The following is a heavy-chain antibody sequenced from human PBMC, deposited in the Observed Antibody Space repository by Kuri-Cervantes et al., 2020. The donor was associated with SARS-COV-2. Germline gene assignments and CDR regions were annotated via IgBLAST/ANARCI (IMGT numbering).Heavy chain of an antibody. Sequence: LSLTCAASGFTFSSYAMHWVRQAPGKGLEWVAVISYDGSNKYYADSVKGRFTISRVNSKNTLYLQMNSLRAEDTPVYYCARDQAGTIDYWGQGTLVTVSS. CDR2: ISYDGSNK. J-gene: IGHJ4*02. D-gene: IGHD1-1*01. CDR1: GFTFSSYA. CDR3: ARDQAGTIDY. V-gene: IGHV3-30-3*01.